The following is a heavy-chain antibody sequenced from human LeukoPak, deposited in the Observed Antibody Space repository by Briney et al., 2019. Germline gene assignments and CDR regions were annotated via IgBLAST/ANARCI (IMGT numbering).Heavy chain of an antibody. CDR1: GGSIGSATGTYY. V-gene: IGHV4-61*02. CDR2: IYTRDST. J-gene: IGHJ4*02. Sequence: SETLSLTCTVSGGSIGSATGTYYWSWIRQPAGKGLEWIGRIYTRDSTYYNPSLKSRVTISLDTSKNQFSLNPNSVTAADTAVYYCAREIVGLTRPFDYWGQGTLVTVSS. D-gene: IGHD1-26*01. CDR3: AREIVGLTRPFDY.